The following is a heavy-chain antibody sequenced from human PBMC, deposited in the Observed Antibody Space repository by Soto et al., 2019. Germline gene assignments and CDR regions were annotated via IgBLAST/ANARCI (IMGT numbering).Heavy chain of an antibody. CDR3: AREISGGSSSGSYYYDGMDV. Sequence: QVQLVESGGGVVQPGRSLRLSCAASGFTFSSYGMHWVRQAPGKGLEWVAVIWYDGSNKYYADSVKGRFTISRDNSKNTLYLQMNSLRAEDTAVYYCAREISGGSSSGSYYYDGMDVWGQGTTVTVSS. J-gene: IGHJ6*02. V-gene: IGHV3-33*01. D-gene: IGHD6-6*01. CDR1: GFTFSSYG. CDR2: IWYDGSNK.